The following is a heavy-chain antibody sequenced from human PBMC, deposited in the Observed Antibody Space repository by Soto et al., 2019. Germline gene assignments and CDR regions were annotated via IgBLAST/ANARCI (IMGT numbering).Heavy chain of an antibody. J-gene: IGHJ4*02. D-gene: IGHD2-2*01. CDR1: GGSISSSSYY. CDR2: IYYSGST. CDR3: ARVLDIVVVPAAMFFDY. Sequence: SETLSLTCTVSGGSISSSSYYWGWIRQPPGKGLEWIGSIYYSGSTYYNPSLKSRVTISVDTSKNQFSLKLSSVTAADTAVYYCARVLDIVVVPAAMFFDYWGQGTLVTVSS. V-gene: IGHV4-39*07.